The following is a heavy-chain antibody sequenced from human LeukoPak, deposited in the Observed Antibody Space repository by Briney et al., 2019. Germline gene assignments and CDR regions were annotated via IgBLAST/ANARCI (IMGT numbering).Heavy chain of an antibody. J-gene: IGHJ4*02. CDR3: ARDLAYSRLDY. CDR2: INPDGNKK. CDR1: GLTFSSSW. Sequence: GGTLRLSCAVSGLTFSSSWIDWVRQAPGKGLEWVASINPDGNKKYSADSVKGRFTISRDNAENSLYLQMNSLRVEDTAFYYCARDLAYSRLDYWGQGMLVTVSS. V-gene: IGHV3-7*01. D-gene: IGHD5-18*01.